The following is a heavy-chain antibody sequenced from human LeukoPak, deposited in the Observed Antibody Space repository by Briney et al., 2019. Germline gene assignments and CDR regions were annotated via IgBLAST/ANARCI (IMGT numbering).Heavy chain of an antibody. CDR2: IIPILGIA. J-gene: IGHJ4*02. CDR1: GGTFSSYA. D-gene: IGHD5-24*01. CDR3: AGGGDGYSYPY. V-gene: IGHV1-69*04. Sequence: GASVKVSCKASGGTFSSYAISWVRQAPGQGLEWMGRIIPILGIANYAQKFQGRVTITADKSTSTAYMELSSLRSEDTAVYYCAGGGDGYSYPYWGQGTLVTVSS.